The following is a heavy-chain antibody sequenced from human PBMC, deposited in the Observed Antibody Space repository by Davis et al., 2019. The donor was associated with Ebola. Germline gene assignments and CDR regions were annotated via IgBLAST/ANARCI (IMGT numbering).Heavy chain of an antibody. CDR1: GFTFSDYY. D-gene: IGHD3-3*01. V-gene: IGHV3-11*01. J-gene: IGHJ4*02. Sequence: GGSLRLSCAASGFTFSDYYMCWIRQAPGQGLEWVSYISSSGSTIYYADSVKGRFTISRDNAKNSLYLQMNSLRAEDTAVYYCARVRYYDFWSGYPHYFDYWGQGTLVTVSS. CDR2: ISSSGSTI. CDR3: ARVRYYDFWSGYPHYFDY.